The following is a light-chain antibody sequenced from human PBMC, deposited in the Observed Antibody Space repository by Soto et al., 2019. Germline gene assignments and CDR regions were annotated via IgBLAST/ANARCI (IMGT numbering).Light chain of an antibody. CDR3: QQFRNWPWT. Sequence: EIVLTQSPGTLSVSPGDRVTLSCRASQSISINLAWYHHKPGQAPRLLIHAGSTRATGIPARISGSGSGTEFTLTISSLQSEDFAVYYCQQFRNWPWTFGQGTKVDI. CDR1: QSISIN. V-gene: IGKV3D-15*01. J-gene: IGKJ1*01. CDR2: AGS.